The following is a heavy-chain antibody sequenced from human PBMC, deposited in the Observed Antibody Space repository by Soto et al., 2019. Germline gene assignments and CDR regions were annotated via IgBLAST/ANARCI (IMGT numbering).Heavy chain of an antibody. V-gene: IGHV3-53*01. CDR3: ARARDGYNFLYEPT. D-gene: IGHD5-12*01. CDR1: GFTVSSNY. CDR2: IYSGGNT. J-gene: IGHJ4*02. Sequence: LRLSCAASGFTVSSNYMSWVRQAPGKGLEWVSVIYSGGNTDYADSVKGRFTISRDNSKRTVYLQMNSLRAEDTGVYYCARARDGYNFLYEPTWGQGTLVTVSS.